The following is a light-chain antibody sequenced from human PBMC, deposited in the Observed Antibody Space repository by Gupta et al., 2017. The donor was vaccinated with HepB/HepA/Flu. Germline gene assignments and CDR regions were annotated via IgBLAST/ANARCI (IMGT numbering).Light chain of an antibody. Sequence: DIHMTQSPSSLSASVGARVTITCRASQSIYNYLNWYQQKPGKAPKVLIYGAFNLQSGVPSRFSGSGSGTDFTLTISRLQPEDFATYYCQQRASTSLTFGQGTRLEI. J-gene: IGKJ5*01. CDR1: QSIYNY. V-gene: IGKV1-39*01. CDR3: QQRASTSLT. CDR2: GAF.